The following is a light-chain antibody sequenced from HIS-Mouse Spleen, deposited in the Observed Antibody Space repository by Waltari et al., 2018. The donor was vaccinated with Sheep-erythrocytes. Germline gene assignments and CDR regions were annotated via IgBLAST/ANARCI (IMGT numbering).Light chain of an antibody. CDR1: QSVLYSSNNKNY. CDR3: QQYNNWPPLT. Sequence: DIVMTQSPDSLAVSLGERATINCKSSQSVLYSSNNKNYLAWYQQKPGQPPKLLIYWASTRESGVPDRFSCSGSGTDFTLTISSLQAEDVAVYYCQQYNNWPPLTFGGGTKVEIK. J-gene: IGKJ4*01. V-gene: IGKV4-1*01. CDR2: WAS.